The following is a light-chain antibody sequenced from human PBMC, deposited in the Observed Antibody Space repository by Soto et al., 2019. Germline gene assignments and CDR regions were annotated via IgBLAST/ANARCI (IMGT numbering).Light chain of an antibody. CDR2: DVS. CDR1: SSDVGGYNY. CDR3: CSYAGRYTYV. Sequence: LTQPPSASGSPGQSVTISCTGASSDVGGYNYVSWYQQHPGKAPKLMIYDVSKRPSGVPDRFSGSKSGNTASLTISGLQTEDEADYYCCSYAGRYTYVFGTGTKVTVL. V-gene: IGLV2-11*01. J-gene: IGLJ1*01.